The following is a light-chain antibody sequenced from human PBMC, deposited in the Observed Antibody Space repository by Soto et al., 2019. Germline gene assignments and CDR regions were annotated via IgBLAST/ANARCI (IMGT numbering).Light chain of an antibody. CDR1: QTVSTNY. J-gene: IGKJ1*01. Sequence: IVLTQSPGALSLSPGERATLSCRASQTVSTNYLAWFQQRPGQPPRLLISGASSRATGIPDRFSGSGSGTDFTLTISRLEPEDFAVYHCQQYGGAPWTFGQGTKVDIK. CDR3: QQYGGAPWT. V-gene: IGKV3-20*01. CDR2: GAS.